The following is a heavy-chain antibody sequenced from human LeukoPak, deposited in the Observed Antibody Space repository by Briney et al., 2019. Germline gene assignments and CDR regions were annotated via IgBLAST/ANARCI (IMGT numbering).Heavy chain of an antibody. Sequence: GASVKVSCKASGYTFTSYGISWVRQAPGQGREGVGGISAYNGNTNYVQKVQGRVIMTSDTSTSTAYMDVRSLRSDDTAVYYCARLVCSSSSCWNSAAFDLWGQGTMVTVSS. D-gene: IGHD2-15*01. CDR3: ARLVCSSSSCWNSAAFDL. CDR2: ISAYNGNT. J-gene: IGHJ3*01. CDR1: GYTFTSYG. V-gene: IGHV1-18*01.